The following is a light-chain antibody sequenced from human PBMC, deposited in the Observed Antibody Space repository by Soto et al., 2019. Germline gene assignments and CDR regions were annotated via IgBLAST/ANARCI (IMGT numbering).Light chain of an antibody. CDR1: QSVGSN. Sequence: ILMTQSRATLSVSPGVRARLSCRASQSVGSNLAWYRQTPGQAPRLLIYGASTRATGIPARFSGSESGADFTLTISSLQSEDFAVYYCQQYNNWPRTFGQGTKVDIK. CDR3: QQYNNWPRT. CDR2: GAS. V-gene: IGKV3-15*01. J-gene: IGKJ1*01.